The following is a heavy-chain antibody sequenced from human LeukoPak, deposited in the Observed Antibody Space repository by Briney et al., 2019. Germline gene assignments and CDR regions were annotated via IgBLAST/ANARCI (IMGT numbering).Heavy chain of an antibody. CDR2: ISSSGSTI. Sequence: GGSLRLSCAASGFTFSSYEMNWVRQAPGKGLEWVSYISSSGSTIYYADSVKGRFTISRDNAKNSLYLQMNSLRAEDTAVYYCARSPYSSSNFDYWGQGTLVTVFS. CDR3: ARSPYSSSNFDY. D-gene: IGHD6-6*01. CDR1: GFTFSSYE. J-gene: IGHJ4*02. V-gene: IGHV3-48*03.